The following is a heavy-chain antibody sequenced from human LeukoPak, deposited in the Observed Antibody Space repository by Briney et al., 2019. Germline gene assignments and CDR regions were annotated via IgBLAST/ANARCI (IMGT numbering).Heavy chain of an antibody. CDR3: ARDTYRVFDC. CDR1: GFTFSSYA. J-gene: IGHJ4*02. V-gene: IGHV3-30-3*01. Sequence: GGSLRLSCAASGFTFSSYAMHWVRQAPGKGLEWVAVISYDGSNKYYADSVKGRFTISRDNSKNTLYLQMNSLRAEDTAVYYCARDTYRVFDCWGQGTLVTVSS. CDR2: ISYDGSNK. D-gene: IGHD1-14*01.